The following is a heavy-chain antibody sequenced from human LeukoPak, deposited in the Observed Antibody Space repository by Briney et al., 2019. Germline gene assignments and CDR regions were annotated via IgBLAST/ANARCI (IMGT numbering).Heavy chain of an antibody. D-gene: IGHD3-22*01. CDR3: AIMHPYYDGSGYWVQ. CDR2: ISTSGGSS. V-gene: IGHV3-23*01. CDR1: GFTFSSYS. J-gene: IGHJ4*02. Sequence: GGSLRLSCAASGFTFSSYSMNWVRQAPGKGLEWVSGISTSGGSSSYADSVKGRFTISRDNPRNTLYMQMNSLRAEDTALYYRAIMHPYYDGSGYWVQWGQGTLVTVSS.